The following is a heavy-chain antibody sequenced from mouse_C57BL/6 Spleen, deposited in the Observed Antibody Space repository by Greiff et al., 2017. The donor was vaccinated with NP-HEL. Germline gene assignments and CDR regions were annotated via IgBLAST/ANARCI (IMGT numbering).Heavy chain of an antibody. CDR1: GFTFSSYT. V-gene: IGHV5-9*01. CDR3: ARHGYMDY. Sequence: EVMLVESGGGLVKPGGSLKLSCAASGFTFSSYTMSWVRQTPEKRLEWVATISGGGGNTYYPDSVKGRFTISRDNAKNTLYLQMSSLRSEDTALYYCARHGYMDYWGQGTSVTVSS. CDR2: ISGGGGNT. J-gene: IGHJ4*01. D-gene: IGHD1-2*01.